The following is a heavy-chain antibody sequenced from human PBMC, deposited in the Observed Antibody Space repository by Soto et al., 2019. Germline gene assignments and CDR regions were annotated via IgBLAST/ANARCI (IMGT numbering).Heavy chain of an antibody. V-gene: IGHV1-3*01. CDR2: INAGNGKT. J-gene: IGHJ4*02. Sequence: ASVKVSCKASGYTFTSYAMHWVRQAPGQRLEWMGWINAGNGKTKYSQKFQGRVTINRDTSASTDYMEPSSLRYEETAVYYCARSVLSTRDSFDYWGQGNLVTVSS. CDR1: GYTFTSYA. CDR3: ARSVLSTRDSFDY. D-gene: IGHD2-8*01.